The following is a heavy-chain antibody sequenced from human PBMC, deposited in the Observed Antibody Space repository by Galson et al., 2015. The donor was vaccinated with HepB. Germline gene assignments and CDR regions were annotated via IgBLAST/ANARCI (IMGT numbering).Heavy chain of an antibody. Sequence: QSGAEVKKPGESLRISCKGSGYSFTSYWISWVRQMPGKGLEWMGRIDPSDSYTNYSPSFQGHVTISADKSISTAYLQWSSLKASDTAMYYCARGVHYDFWSGNTIGSDYYYMDVWGKGTTVTVSS. CDR3: ARGVHYDFWSGNTIGSDYYYMDV. V-gene: IGHV5-10-1*01. D-gene: IGHD3-3*01. CDR2: IDPSDSYT. CDR1: GYSFTSYW. J-gene: IGHJ6*03.